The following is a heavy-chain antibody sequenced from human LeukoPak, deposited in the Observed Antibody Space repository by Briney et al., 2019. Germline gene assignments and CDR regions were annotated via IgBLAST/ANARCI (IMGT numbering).Heavy chain of an antibody. CDR1: GFTFGDYY. D-gene: IGHD2/OR15-2a*01. J-gene: IGHJ4*02. V-gene: IGHV3-11*01. CDR2: INSSSRTI. Sequence: GGSLRLSCTASGFTFGDYYMTWIRQAPGKGPEWLAYINSSSRTIYYADSVRGRFTISRDNAKNSLYLQMNSLRVEDTAIYYCARDRDYSTSPFNYWGQGTLVTVSS. CDR3: ARDRDYSTSPFNY.